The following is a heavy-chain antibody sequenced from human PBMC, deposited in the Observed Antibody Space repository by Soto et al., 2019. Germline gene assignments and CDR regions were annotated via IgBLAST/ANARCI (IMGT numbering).Heavy chain of an antibody. V-gene: IGHV3-23*01. J-gene: IGHJ6*01. CDR2: ISGSGGST. Sequence: RISKNQGKGLEWVSAISGSGGSTYYADSVKGRFTISRDNSKNTLFLQMNSLRGEDTAVYYFSKESYRHSSYYYGIGVSG. CDR3: SKESYRHSSYYYGIGV. D-gene: IGHD6-6*01.